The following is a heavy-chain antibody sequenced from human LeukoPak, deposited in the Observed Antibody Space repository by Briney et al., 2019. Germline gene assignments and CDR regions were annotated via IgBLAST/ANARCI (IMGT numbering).Heavy chain of an antibody. Sequence: PGRSLRLSCAASGFTFNSYVMHWVRQAPGKGLEWVAVISYDGSNKYYADSVKGRFTISRDNSENTLYLQMSSLRAEDTAVYYCAKVTSSGWYSLDYWGQGTLVTVSS. D-gene: IGHD6-19*01. CDR2: ISYDGSNK. CDR1: GFTFNSYV. CDR3: AKVTSSGWYSLDY. J-gene: IGHJ4*02. V-gene: IGHV3-30*18.